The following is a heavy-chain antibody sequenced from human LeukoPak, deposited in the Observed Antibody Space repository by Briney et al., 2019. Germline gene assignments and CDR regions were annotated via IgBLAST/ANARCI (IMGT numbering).Heavy chain of an antibody. V-gene: IGHV4-34*01. J-gene: IGHJ6*02. D-gene: IGHD2/OR15-2a*01. CDR1: GGSLSGYY. CDR3: ASANSYYYYYYGMDV. Sequence: SETLSLTCAVYGGSLSGYYWSWIRQSPGKGLEWIGEIHHTGSTNYNPSLKSRVTISVDTSKNQFSMRLSSVTVADTAVYYCASANSYYYYYYGMDVWGQGTTVTVSS. CDR2: IHHTGST.